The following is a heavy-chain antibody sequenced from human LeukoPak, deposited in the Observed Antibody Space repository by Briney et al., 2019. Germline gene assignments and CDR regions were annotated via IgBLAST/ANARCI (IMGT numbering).Heavy chain of an antibody. D-gene: IGHD5-24*01. J-gene: IGHJ4*02. V-gene: IGHV3-33*01. CDR1: GFTFSSYG. Sequence: PGRSLRLSCAASGFTFSSYGFHWVRQAPGKRLEWVAVIWSDGSYKYYADSVKGRFTISRDDSKNTLYLQMNSLRAEDTAVYYCARDFSLQLFDYWGQGTLVTVFS. CDR2: IWSDGSYK. CDR3: ARDFSLQLFDY.